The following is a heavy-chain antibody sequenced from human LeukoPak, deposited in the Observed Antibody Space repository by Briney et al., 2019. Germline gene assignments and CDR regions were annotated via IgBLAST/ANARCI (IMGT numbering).Heavy chain of an antibody. V-gene: IGHV3-7*05. CDR3: ARDTDPDY. CDR1: GFTFSSYW. Sequence: GGSLRLSCAASGFTFSSYWMTWVRQAPGKGLEWVANMNQDGSQKYYVDSVKGRFTISRDNAKNSLYLLMNSLRAEDTAVYYCARDTDPDYWGQGTPVTVSS. J-gene: IGHJ4*02. CDR2: MNQDGSQK.